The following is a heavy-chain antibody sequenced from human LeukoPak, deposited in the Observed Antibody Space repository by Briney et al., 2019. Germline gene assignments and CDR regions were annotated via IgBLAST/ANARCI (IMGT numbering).Heavy chain of an antibody. CDR3: AKDNYDYGDYDGGDY. Sequence: GGSLRLSCAASGFIFSTYGMHWVRQAPGKGLEWVAFIRYDGSNKYYADSMKGRFTISRDNSKNTLYLQMNSLRPEDTAVYYCAKDNYDYGDYDGGDYWGQGTLVTVSS. CDR1: GFIFSTYG. V-gene: IGHV3-30*02. J-gene: IGHJ4*02. CDR2: IRYDGSNK. D-gene: IGHD4-17*01.